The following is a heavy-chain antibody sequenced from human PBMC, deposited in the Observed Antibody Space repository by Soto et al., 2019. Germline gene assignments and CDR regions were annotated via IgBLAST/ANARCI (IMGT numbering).Heavy chain of an antibody. CDR2: ISYDGSNK. Sequence: QVQLVESGGGVVQPGRSLRLSCAASGFTFSSYGMHWVRQAPGKGLEWVAVISYDGSNKYYADSVKGRFTISRDNSKNTLYLQMNSLRAEDTAVYYCAKEGDGPTPTEYFQHWGQGTLVTDSS. CDR1: GFTFSSYG. V-gene: IGHV3-30*18. J-gene: IGHJ1*01. CDR3: AKEGDGPTPTEYFQH. D-gene: IGHD3-16*01.